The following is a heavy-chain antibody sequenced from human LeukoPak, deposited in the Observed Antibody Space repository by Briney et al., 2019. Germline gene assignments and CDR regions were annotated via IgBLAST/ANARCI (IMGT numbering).Heavy chain of an antibody. V-gene: IGHV1-18*01. CDR3: ARDLGLDTTMIFFDY. CDR1: GYTFTSFG. CDR2: ISAYNGNT. Sequence: GASVKVSCKASGYTFTSFGISWVRPAPGQGPEWMGWISAYNGNTNYVQKFQGRVTMTTDTSTNTAYMELRSLTSDDTAVYYCARDLGLDTTMIFFDYWGQGTLVTVSS. J-gene: IGHJ4*02. D-gene: IGHD5-18*01.